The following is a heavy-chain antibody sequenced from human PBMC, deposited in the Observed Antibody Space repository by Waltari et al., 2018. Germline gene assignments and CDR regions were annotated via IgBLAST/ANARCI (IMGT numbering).Heavy chain of an antibody. Sequence: QLQLQESGPGLLKPSETLSLTCSVSGGSISGITYYWDWFRQPPGKGPVWIGNIYHSGTTFYNPSLKSRVAMSVDTSKNQFSLRLNSVTAADTAVYFCARQGQQLSNCWFDPWGQGILVTVSS. CDR1: GGSISGITYY. J-gene: IGHJ5*02. CDR2: IYHSGTT. D-gene: IGHD6-13*01. V-gene: IGHV4-39*01. CDR3: ARQGQQLSNCWFDP.